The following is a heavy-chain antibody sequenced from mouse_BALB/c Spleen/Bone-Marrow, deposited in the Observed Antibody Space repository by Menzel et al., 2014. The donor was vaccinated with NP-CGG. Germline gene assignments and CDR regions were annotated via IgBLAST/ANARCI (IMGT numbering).Heavy chain of an antibody. CDR2: LITYYGDA. V-gene: IGHV1S137*01. Sequence: VQVVESGAELVRPGISVKISCKGSGYTFTDYGIHWVRQSHAKSLEWIGVLITYYGDASYNPRFKGKAAMTVDKSSSTAYMEIARQTSEDSAIYYCARWDGKYAMDYWGQGTSVTVSS. J-gene: IGHJ4*01. CDR1: GYTFTDYG. CDR3: ARWDGKYAMDY. D-gene: IGHD2-1*01.